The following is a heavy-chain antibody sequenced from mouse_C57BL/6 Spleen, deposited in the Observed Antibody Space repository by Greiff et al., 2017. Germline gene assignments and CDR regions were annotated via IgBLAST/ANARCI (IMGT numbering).Heavy chain of an antibody. CDR2: IYPSDSET. V-gene: IGHV1-61*01. CDR1: GYTFTSYW. D-gene: IGHD1-1*01. J-gene: IGHJ2*01. Sequence: VQLQQPGAELVRPGSSVKLSCKASGYTFTSYWMDWVKQRPGQGLEWIGNIYPSDSETHYNQKFKDKATLTVDKSSSTAYMQLSSLTSEDSAVYYCAREESSEYYFDYWGQGTTLTVAS. CDR3: AREESSEYYFDY.